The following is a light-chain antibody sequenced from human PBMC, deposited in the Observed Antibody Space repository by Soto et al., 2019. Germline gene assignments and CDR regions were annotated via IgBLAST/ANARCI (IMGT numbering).Light chain of an antibody. CDR1: QGIRND. V-gene: IGKV1-17*01. J-gene: IGKJ4*01. Sequence: IQMSQSPSSLSASVGDRVTITCRASQGIRNDLGWYQQKPGKAPKLLIYAASSLQSGVPSRFSGSGSGTAFTLTISSLQPDDFATYYCQQYDSYSPLTFGGGTRWIS. CDR2: AAS. CDR3: QQYDSYSPLT.